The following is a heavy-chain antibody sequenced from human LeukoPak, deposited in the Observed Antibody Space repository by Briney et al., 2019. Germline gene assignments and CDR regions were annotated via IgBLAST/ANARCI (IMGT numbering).Heavy chain of an antibody. CDR3: AAQWEPYFDY. CDR1: GFTFSSYS. D-gene: IGHD1-26*01. J-gene: IGHJ4*02. V-gene: IGHV3-21*01. CDR2: ISSSSSYI. Sequence: PGGSLRLSCAASGFTFSSYSVNWVRQAPGKGLEWVSSISSSSSYIYYADSVKGRFTISRDNAKNSLYLQMNSLRAEDTAVYYCAAQWEPYFDYWGQGTLVTVSS.